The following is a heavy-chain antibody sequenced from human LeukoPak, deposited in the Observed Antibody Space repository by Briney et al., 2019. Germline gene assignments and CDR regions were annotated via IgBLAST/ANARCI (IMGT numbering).Heavy chain of an antibody. Sequence: SETLSLTCTVSGGSISNHYWSWIRQPAGKGLEWIGRIYSSGNSNYDPSLKSRVTMSVDTSKNQFSLKLSSVTAADTAVYYCARGSRISGTTSIFDYWGQGALVTVSS. CDR3: ARGSRISGTTSIFDY. D-gene: IGHD1-20*01. CDR2: IYSSGNS. J-gene: IGHJ4*02. V-gene: IGHV4-4*07. CDR1: GGSISNHY.